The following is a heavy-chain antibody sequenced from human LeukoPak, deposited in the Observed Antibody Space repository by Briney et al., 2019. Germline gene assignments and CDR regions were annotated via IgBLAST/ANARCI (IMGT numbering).Heavy chain of an antibody. CDR3: IAHFPYFYGFDV. CDR1: GFAIGTAW. J-gene: IGHJ6*04. CDR2: IKSEGEGATT. D-gene: IGHD3-3*02. Sequence: GGSLRLSCVSSGFAIGTAWMSWVRQAPGKGLEWLGHIKSEGEGATTDYAAPAKGRFAISRDDSKNMIYLQMSSLKIDDTAIYYCIAHFPYFYGFDVWGKGTTVTVSS. V-gene: IGHV3-15*01.